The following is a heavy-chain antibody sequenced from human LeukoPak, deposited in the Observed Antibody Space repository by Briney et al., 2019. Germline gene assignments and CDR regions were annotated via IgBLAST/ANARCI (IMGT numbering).Heavy chain of an antibody. CDR2: INHSGST. CDR1: GGSFSGYY. V-gene: IGHV4-34*01. Sequence: SETLSLTCAVYGGSFSGYYWSWIRQPPGKGLEWIGQINHSGSTYYNPSLKSRVTISVDTSKNQFSLKLSSVTAADTAVYYCARVSPDILTDYWGQGTLVTVSS. D-gene: IGHD3-9*01. J-gene: IGHJ4*02. CDR3: ARVSPDILTDY.